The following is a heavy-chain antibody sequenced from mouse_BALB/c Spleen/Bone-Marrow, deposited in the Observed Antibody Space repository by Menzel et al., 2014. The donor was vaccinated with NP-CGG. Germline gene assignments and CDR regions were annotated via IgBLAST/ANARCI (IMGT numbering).Heavy chain of an antibody. Sequence: VQLQQSGAELVKPGASVKLSCKASGYTFTSYYMYWVKPRPGQGLEWIGEINPSNGGTNFNEKFKSKATLTVDKSSSTAYMQLSSLTSEDSAVYYCTRWYYGNYFDYWGQGTTLTGSS. J-gene: IGHJ2*01. V-gene: IGHV1S81*02. CDR2: INPSNGGT. D-gene: IGHD2-1*01. CDR3: TRWYYGNYFDY. CDR1: GYTFTSYY.